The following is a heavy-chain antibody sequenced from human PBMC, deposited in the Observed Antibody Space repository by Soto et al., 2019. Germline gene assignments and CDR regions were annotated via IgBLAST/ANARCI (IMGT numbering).Heavy chain of an antibody. D-gene: IGHD2-8*01. Sequence: QVQLVESGGAVVQPGRSLRLACAASGFTFETFGMHWVRQAPGKGLEWVAVIWSDGSIKDSADSVKGRFTISRDNSKNMVYLQMNSLRTEDTAMYYCARDVWGAAINYYFYYGMDVWGQGTRVTVSS. J-gene: IGHJ6*02. CDR2: IWSDGSIK. CDR1: GFTFETFG. V-gene: IGHV3-33*08. CDR3: ARDVWGAAINYYFYYGMDV.